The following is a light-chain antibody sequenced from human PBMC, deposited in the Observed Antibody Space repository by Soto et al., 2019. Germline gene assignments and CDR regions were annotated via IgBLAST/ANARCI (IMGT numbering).Light chain of an antibody. CDR2: DNN. CDR1: SSNIGSNP. CDR3: AAWDDSLRAYV. Sequence: QSVLTQPPSASGTPGQRVTISCSGSSSNIGSNPVNWYQQLPGTAPKLLIYDNNQRPSGVPDRFSGSKSGTSASLAISGLQSEDEADYYCAAWDDSLRAYVFGTETKLTVL. J-gene: IGLJ1*01. V-gene: IGLV1-44*01.